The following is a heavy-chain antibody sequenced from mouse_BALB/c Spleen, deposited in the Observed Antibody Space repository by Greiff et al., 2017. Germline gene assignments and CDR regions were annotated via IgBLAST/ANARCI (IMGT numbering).Heavy chain of an antibody. CDR2: ISSGGST. D-gene: IGHD1-1*01. Sequence: EVMLVESGGGLVKPGGSLKLSCAASGFTFSSYAMSWVRQTPEKRLEWVASISSGGSTYYPDSVKGRFTISRDNARNILYLQMSSLRSEDTAMYYCAKFTVVTPYYFDYWGQGTTLTVSS. CDR1: GFTFSSYA. J-gene: IGHJ2*01. V-gene: IGHV5-6-5*01. CDR3: AKFTVVTPYYFDY.